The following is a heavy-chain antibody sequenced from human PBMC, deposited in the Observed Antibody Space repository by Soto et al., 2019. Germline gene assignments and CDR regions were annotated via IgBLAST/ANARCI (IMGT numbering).Heavy chain of an antibody. CDR3: ASQSGYSYGYYYYFDY. CDR1: GGSISSSSYY. J-gene: IGHJ4*02. V-gene: IGHV4-39*01. Sequence: SETLSLPCTVSGGSISSSSYYWGWIRQPPGKGLEWIGSIYYSGSTYYNPSLKSRVTISVDTSKNQFSLKLSSVTAADTAVYYCASQSGYSYGYYYYFDYWGQGTLVTVSS. D-gene: IGHD5-18*01. CDR2: IYYSGST.